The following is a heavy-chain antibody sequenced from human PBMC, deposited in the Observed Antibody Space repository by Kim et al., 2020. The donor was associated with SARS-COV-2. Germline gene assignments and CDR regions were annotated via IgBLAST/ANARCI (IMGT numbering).Heavy chain of an antibody. CDR3: ARDDPLVRGRLYYYYGMDV. D-gene: IGHD6-13*01. J-gene: IGHJ6*02. CDR1: GYTFTSYA. Sequence: ASVKVSCKASGYTFTSYAMHWVRQAPGQRLEWMGWINAGNGNTKYSQKFQGRVTITRDTSASTAYMELSSLRSEDTAVYYCARDDPLVRGRLYYYYGMDVWGQGTTVTVSS. CDR2: INAGNGNT. V-gene: IGHV1-3*01.